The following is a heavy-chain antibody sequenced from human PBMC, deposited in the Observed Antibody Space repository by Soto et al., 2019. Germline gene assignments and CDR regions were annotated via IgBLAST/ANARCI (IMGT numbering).Heavy chain of an antibody. Sequence: QVQLVQSGAEVKKPGSSVKVSCKASGGTFSNYAITWVRQAPGQGLEWVARIIPLFGTTNVAQKFQGRVTITADESTTTDDMELSGLKSDDTAVYYCAKDGGADGYFGNWLDPWGQGTLVTVSS. CDR3: AKDGGADGYFGNWLDP. V-gene: IGHV1-69*15. CDR2: IIPLFGTT. CDR1: GGTFSNYA. J-gene: IGHJ5*02. D-gene: IGHD5-12*01.